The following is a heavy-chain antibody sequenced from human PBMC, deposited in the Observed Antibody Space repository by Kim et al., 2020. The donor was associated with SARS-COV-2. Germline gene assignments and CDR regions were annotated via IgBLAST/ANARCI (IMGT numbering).Heavy chain of an antibody. Sequence: SETLSLTCTVSGGSISSYYWSWIRQPPGKGLEWIGYIYYSGSTNYNPSLKSRVTISVDTSKNQFSLKLSSVTAADTAVYYCARTTMVRGVIGVYDYWGQG. V-gene: IGHV4-59*13. CDR3: ARTTMVRGVIGVYDY. CDR2: IYYSGST. J-gene: IGHJ4*02. CDR1: GGSISSYY. D-gene: IGHD3-10*01.